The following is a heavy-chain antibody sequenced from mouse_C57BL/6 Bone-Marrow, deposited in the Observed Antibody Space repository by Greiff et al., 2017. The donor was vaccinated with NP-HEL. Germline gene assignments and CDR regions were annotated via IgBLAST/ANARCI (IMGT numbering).Heavy chain of an antibody. Sequence: VQLQQSGPGLVQPSQSLSITCTVSGFSLTSYGVHWVRQSPGKGLEWLGVIWSGGSTDYNAAFISRLSISKDNAKSKGFFKMTTLQADDTAIYYCAMGLYDYYSMDYWCQGTSVTVSS. CDR2: IWSGGST. D-gene: IGHD2-3*01. CDR1: GFSLTSYG. CDR3: AMGLYDYYSMDY. J-gene: IGHJ4*01. V-gene: IGHV2-2*01.